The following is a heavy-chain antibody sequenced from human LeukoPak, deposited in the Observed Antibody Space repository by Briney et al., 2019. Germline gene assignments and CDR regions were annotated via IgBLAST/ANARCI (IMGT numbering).Heavy chain of an antibody. D-gene: IGHD3-22*01. V-gene: IGHV3-23*01. CDR2: ISGSGGST. CDR3: AKDSGDSSGYYPTFDY. J-gene: IGHJ4*02. CDR1: GFTFSSYA. Sequence: PGGSLRLSCAASGFTFSSYAMSWVRQAPGKGLEWVSAISGSGGSTYYADSVKGRFTISRDNSKNTLYLQMNSLRAEDTAVYYCAKDSGDSSGYYPTFDYWGQGTLVTVSS.